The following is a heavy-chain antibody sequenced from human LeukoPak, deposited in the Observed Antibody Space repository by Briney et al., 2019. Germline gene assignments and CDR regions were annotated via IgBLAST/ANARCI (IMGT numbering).Heavy chain of an antibody. D-gene: IGHD3-22*01. CDR2: IRYDGSHK. V-gene: IGHV3-30*02. Sequence: GGSLRLSCAASGFTFSSYGIHWVRQAPGKGLEWVAFIRYDGSHKYYADSVKGRFTISRDNSKNTLYLQMNSLRAEDTAIYYCAKLLYYYDSSQPYWGQGTLVTVSS. CDR3: AKLLYYYDSSQPY. J-gene: IGHJ4*02. CDR1: GFTFSSYG.